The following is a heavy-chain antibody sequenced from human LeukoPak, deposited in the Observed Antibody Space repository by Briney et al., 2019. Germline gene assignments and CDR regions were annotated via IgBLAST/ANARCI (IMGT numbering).Heavy chain of an antibody. CDR2: IIPIFGTV. D-gene: IGHD6-19*01. J-gene: IGHJ6*02. Sequence: SVKVSCKASGGTFSSYAISWVRQAPGQGLEWMGGIIPIFGTVNYAQKFQGRVTITADESTSTAYMELSSLRSEDTAVYYCARGLTNIAVAGVYYYYGMDVWGQGTTVTVSS. CDR3: ARGLTNIAVAGVYYYYGMDV. CDR1: GGTFSSYA. V-gene: IGHV1-69*13.